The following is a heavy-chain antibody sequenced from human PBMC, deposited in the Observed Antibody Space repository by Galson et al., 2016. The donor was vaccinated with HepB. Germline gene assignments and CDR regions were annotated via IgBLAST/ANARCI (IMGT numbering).Heavy chain of an antibody. CDR2: DSMDGRRK. Sequence: SLRLSCAASGFTFSGYGMHWVRQAPGKGLEWVAADSMDGRRKFYADAVKGRFTITRDNSNNILFLQMRSRRADDTAVYFCSKRHDDCPPVGCSVDYWGQGTLVSVSS. V-gene: IGHV3-30*18. CDR1: GFTFSGYG. D-gene: IGHD1-26*01. CDR3: SKRHDDCPPVGCSVDY. J-gene: IGHJ4*02.